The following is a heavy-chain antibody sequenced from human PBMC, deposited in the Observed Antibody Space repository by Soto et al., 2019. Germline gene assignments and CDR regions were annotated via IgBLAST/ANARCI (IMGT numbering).Heavy chain of an antibody. D-gene: IGHD3-22*01. J-gene: IGHJ4*02. CDR2: IIPIFGTA. Sequence: SVKVSCKASGGTFSSYAISWVRQAPGQGLEWMGGIIPIFGTANYAQKFQGRVTITADKSTSTAYMELSSLRSEDTAVYYCAWEYYYDSSGPRGGYYFDYWGQGTLVTVS. CDR1: GGTFSSYA. V-gene: IGHV1-69*06. CDR3: AWEYYYDSSGPRGGYYFDY.